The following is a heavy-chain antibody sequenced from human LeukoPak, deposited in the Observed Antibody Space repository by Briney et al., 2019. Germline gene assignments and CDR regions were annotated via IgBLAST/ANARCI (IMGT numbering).Heavy chain of an antibody. CDR3: ARKGYSYGFDY. V-gene: IGHV7-4-1*02. Sequence: GASVKVSCTASGYTFTSYVMNWVRQAPGQGLEWLGWINTNTGNPTYAQGFTGRFVFSLDTSVTTAYLQISSLRAEGTAVYYCARKGYSYGFDYWGQGTLVTVSS. J-gene: IGHJ4*02. CDR2: INTNTGNP. D-gene: IGHD5-18*01. CDR1: GYTFTSYV.